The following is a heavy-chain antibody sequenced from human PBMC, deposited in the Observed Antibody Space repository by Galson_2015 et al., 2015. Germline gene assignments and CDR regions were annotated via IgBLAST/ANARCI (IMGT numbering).Heavy chain of an antibody. J-gene: IGHJ4*02. CDR3: ARGREGGVATTIFDY. V-gene: IGHV3-30*03. D-gene: IGHD5-12*01. CDR1: GFTFSSYG. CDR2: ISYDGSNK. Sequence: SLRLSCAASGFTFSSYGMHWVRQAPGKGLEWVAVISYDGSNKYYADSVKGRFTISRDNSKNTLYLQMNSLRAEDTAVYYCARGREGGVATTIFDYWGQGTLVTVSS.